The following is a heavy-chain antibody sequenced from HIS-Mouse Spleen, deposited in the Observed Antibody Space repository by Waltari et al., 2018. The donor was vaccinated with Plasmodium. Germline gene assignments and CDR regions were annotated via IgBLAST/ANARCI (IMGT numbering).Heavy chain of an antibody. CDR2: ISYDGSNK. D-gene: IGHD6-13*01. CDR1: GFTFSSSG. V-gene: IGHV3-30*18. CDR3: AKDRRSSSWYVDY. Sequence: GRSLRLSCAASGFTFSSSGMHWVRQAPGKGLEWVAVISYDGSNKYYADSVKGRFTISRDNSKNTLYLQMNSLRAEDTAVYYCAKDRRSSSWYVDYWGQGTLVTVSS. J-gene: IGHJ4*02.